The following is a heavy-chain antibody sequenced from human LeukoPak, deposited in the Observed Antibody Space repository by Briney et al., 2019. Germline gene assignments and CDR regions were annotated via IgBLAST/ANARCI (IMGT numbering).Heavy chain of an antibody. J-gene: IGHJ3*02. V-gene: IGHV3-21*01. CDR1: GFTFSTYT. D-gene: IGHD3-10*01. CDR3: ARMAGRPTVYAFDI. Sequence: GSLRLSCAASGFTFSTYTMNWVRQAPGKGLEWVSSISSTSNYIYYTDSMKGRFTISRDNAKNSLFLQMNSLRAEDTAVYYCARMAGRPTVYAFDIWGQGTMVTVSS. CDR2: ISSTSNYI.